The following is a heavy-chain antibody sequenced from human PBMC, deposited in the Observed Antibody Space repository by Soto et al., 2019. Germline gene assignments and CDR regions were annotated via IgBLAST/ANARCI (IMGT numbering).Heavy chain of an antibody. CDR1: GDSLSGSTYY. Sequence: QLLESGPGLVKPSETLSLTCTVSGDSLSGSTYYWGWIRQPPGKGLQWVVSRLDSANTYYNPSLKSRVTISVDTSNNQFSLRLNSVTAADTAIYYCARHGPWSYVLWGQGTLVTVSS. D-gene: IGHD2-21*01. CDR3: ARHGPWSYVL. J-gene: IGHJ4*02. CDR2: RLDSANT. V-gene: IGHV4-39*01.